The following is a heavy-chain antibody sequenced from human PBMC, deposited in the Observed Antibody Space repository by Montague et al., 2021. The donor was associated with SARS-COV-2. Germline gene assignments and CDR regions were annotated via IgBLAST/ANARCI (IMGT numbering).Heavy chain of an antibody. CDR2: ISYDGSNK. D-gene: IGHD3-10*01. V-gene: IGHV3-30-3*01. J-gene: IGHJ4*01. CDR1: GFTFSSYS. CDR3: ASQLEFLEYYFDY. Sequence: SLRLSCAASGFTFSSYSMHWVRQAPGKGLEWVAVISYDGSNKYYADSVRGRFTISRDNSKKTLYLQMNSLRAEDTAVYYCASQLEFLEYYFDYWGHGTLVTVSS.